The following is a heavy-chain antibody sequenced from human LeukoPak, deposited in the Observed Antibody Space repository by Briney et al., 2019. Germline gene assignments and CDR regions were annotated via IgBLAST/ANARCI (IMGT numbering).Heavy chain of an antibody. CDR2: IDNAGSIT. V-gene: IGHV3-74*03. Sequence: GGSLRLSCAASGFTFSNYWIHWVRQAPGKGLVWVSRIDNAGSITTYADSVKGRFTISRDNAENTLYLQMNSLRVEDTAVYYCARDSPMGSFWGQGTLVTVSS. D-gene: IGHD3-16*01. J-gene: IGHJ4*02. CDR1: GFTFSNYW. CDR3: ARDSPMGSF.